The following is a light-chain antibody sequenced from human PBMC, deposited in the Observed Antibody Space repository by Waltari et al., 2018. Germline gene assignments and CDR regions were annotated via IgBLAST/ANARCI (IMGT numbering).Light chain of an antibody. CDR3: QQHGTLPAT. CDR2: RAS. Sequence: EIVLTQSPGTASLSPGERATLSCRASQSVGSSSLAWSQQKPGQAPRLVIYRASRRATGIPDRVSGSGSGTDFSLTISRLEPEDFAVYYCQQHGTLPATFGQGTKVEIK. CDR1: QSVGSSS. V-gene: IGKV3-20*01. J-gene: IGKJ1*01.